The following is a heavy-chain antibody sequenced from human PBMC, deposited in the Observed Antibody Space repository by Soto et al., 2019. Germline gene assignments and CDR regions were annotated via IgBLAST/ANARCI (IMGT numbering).Heavy chain of an antibody. Sequence: GASVKVSCKASGGTFSSYAISWVRQAPGQGLEWMGGIIPIFGTANYAQKFQGRVTITADESTSTAYMELSSLRSEDTAVYYCARHIRDGYNHNWFDPWGQGTLVTVSS. J-gene: IGHJ5*02. CDR3: ARHIRDGYNHNWFDP. CDR1: GGTFSSYA. D-gene: IGHD2-21*01. V-gene: IGHV1-69*13. CDR2: IIPIFGTA.